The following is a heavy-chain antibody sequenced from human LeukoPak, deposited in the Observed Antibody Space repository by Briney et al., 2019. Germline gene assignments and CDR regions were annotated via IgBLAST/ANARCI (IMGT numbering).Heavy chain of an antibody. D-gene: IGHD1-26*01. CDR3: ARGYSGSYGVFDY. CDR2: IIPIFGTA. Sequence: GASVTVSCKASGGTFSSYAISWVRQAPGQGLEWMGGIIPIFGTANYAQKFQGRVTITTDESTSTAYMELSSLRSEDTAVYYCARGYSGSYGVFDYWGQGTLVTVSS. V-gene: IGHV1-69*05. J-gene: IGHJ4*02. CDR1: GGTFSSYA.